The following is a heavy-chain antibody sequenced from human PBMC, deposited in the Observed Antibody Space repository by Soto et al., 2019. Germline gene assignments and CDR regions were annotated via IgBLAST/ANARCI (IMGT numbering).Heavy chain of an antibody. CDR2: IYYSGGT. V-gene: IGHV4-39*01. CDR3: ARRYSSAFDI. D-gene: IGHD6-13*01. J-gene: IGHJ3*02. CDR1: GGSISSRSYY. Sequence: SETLSLTCTVSGGSISSRSYYWGWIRQPPGKGLEWIGRIYYSGGTYYNSSLKSRVTISVDTSKNQFSLKLSSVTAADTAVYYCARRYSSAFDIWGQGTMVTVSS.